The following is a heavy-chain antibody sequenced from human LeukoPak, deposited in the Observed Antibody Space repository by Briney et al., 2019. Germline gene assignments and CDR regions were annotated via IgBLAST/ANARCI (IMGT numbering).Heavy chain of an antibody. CDR2: IYTSGST. Sequence: SQTLSLTCTVSGGSISSGSYYWSWIRQPAGKGLEWIGRIYTSGSTNYNPSLKSRVTISVDTSKNQFSLKLSSVTAADTAVYYCARIQQLTLDYWGQGTLVTVSS. CDR1: GGSISSGSYY. CDR3: ARIQQLTLDY. V-gene: IGHV4-61*02. J-gene: IGHJ4*02. D-gene: IGHD1-1*01.